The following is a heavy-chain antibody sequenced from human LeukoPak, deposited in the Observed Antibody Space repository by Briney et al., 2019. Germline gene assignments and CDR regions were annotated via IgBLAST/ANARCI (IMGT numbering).Heavy chain of an antibody. D-gene: IGHD2-2*01. CDR1: GGSISSGGYY. V-gene: IGHV4-31*03. J-gene: IGHJ5*02. CDR3: ARDAGGSSTSWGFDP. CDR2: IYYSGST. Sequence: PSQTLSLTCTVSGGSISSGGYYWSWIRQRPGKGLEGIGYIYYSGSTYYNPSLKSRVTISVDTSKNQFSLKLSSVTAADTAVYYCARDAGGSSTSWGFDPWGQGTLVTVSS.